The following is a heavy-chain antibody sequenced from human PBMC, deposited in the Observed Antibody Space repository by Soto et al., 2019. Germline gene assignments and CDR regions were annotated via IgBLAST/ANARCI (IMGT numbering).Heavy chain of an antibody. J-gene: IGHJ5*02. CDR2: INGGNGNT. Sequence: ASVKVSCKASGNTVPNYAIHWVRQAPGQRLEWMGWINGGNGNTYYSEHFQGRVTFTRDTSAGTVYMQMNSLRAEDTAVYYCAKARTTVTTYGSPFDPWGQGTLVTVSS. CDR3: AKARTTVTTYGSPFDP. CDR1: GNTVPNYA. V-gene: IGHV1-3*01. D-gene: IGHD4-4*01.